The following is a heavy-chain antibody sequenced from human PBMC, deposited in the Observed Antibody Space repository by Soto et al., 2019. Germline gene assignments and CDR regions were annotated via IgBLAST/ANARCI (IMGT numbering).Heavy chain of an antibody. Sequence: QVQLVQSGAEVKKPGASVKVSCKTSGYSFSSYDINWVRQATGQGLEWMGWMNPNTGSTGYARKFQGRVTMTRNMSISTAYMELGSLRSEDTAVYYCARVVRNVDGRRGSGHYGMDVWGQGTTVTVSS. CDR2: MNPNTGST. D-gene: IGHD2-15*01. CDR1: GYSFSSYD. J-gene: IGHJ6*02. V-gene: IGHV1-8*01. CDR3: ARVVRNVDGRRGSGHYGMDV.